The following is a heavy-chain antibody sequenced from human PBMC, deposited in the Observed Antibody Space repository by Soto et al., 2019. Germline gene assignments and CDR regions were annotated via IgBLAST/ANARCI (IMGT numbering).Heavy chain of an antibody. D-gene: IGHD5-18*01. CDR1: GYRFTTHY. J-gene: IGHJ4*02. Sequence: QVQLVQSGAEVKKPGASVRVSCEASGYRFTTHYITWVRQAPGQGLEWMGRMNLDTGGTTYAQKFQGRVTMTRDTSISTAYMELSSIKSDVTTMYYCARDGNFVLLGYSIAFAFWGQATLVTVAS. CDR2: MNLDTGGT. V-gene: IGHV1-2*06. CDR3: ARDGNFVLLGYSIAFAF.